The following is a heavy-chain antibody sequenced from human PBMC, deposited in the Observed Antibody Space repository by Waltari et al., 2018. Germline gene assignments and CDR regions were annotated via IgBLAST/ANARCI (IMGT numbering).Heavy chain of an antibody. CDR3: ARSPIRSGSVPSV. J-gene: IGHJ4*02. Sequence: QVQLVQSGAEVKKPGASVKVSCKASGYTFTSYAMHWVRQAPGQRLEWMGWINAGNGNTKYSQKFQGRVTITRDTAASTAYMELSSLRSEDTAVYYCARSPIRSGSVPSVWGQGTLVTVSS. V-gene: IGHV1-3*01. CDR2: INAGNGNT. D-gene: IGHD2-2*01. CDR1: GYTFTSYA.